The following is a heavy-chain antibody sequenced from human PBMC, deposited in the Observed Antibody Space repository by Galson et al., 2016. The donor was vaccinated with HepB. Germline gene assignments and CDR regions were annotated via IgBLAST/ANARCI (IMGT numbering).Heavy chain of an antibody. J-gene: IGHJ4*02. D-gene: IGHD5-12*01. CDR3: ARMEKWPTAHADF. CDR2: INHGGST. V-gene: IGHV4-34*01. Sequence: LSLTCAVYGGSFTAHYWTWIRQHPGKGFEWIGDINHGGSTNYNPSLGSRATISVDTSKNQLSLSLSSVTAADTAVYFCARMEKWPTAHADFWGQGTLVTVSS. CDR1: GGSFTAHY.